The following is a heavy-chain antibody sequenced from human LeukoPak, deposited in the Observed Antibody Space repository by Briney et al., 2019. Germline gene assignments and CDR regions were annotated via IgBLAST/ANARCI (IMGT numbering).Heavy chain of an antibody. J-gene: IGHJ4*02. D-gene: IGHD3-10*01. Sequence: LPGGSLRLSCAPSGFTFSSYWMTWVRQAPGRGLEWVANINRVGNETYYVDSVKGRFTISRDNAKNSLFLQMNSLRAEDTAVYYCARDYGDYRGQGTLVTVSS. CDR1: GFTFSSYW. CDR3: ARDYGDY. V-gene: IGHV3-7*01. CDR2: INRVGNET.